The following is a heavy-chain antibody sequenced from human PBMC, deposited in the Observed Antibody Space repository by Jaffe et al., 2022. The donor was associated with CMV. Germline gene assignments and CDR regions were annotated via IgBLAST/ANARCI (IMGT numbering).Heavy chain of an antibody. J-gene: IGHJ4*02. CDR3: AREPIGGAGKYDY. Sequence: QVQLVQSGAEVKKPGALVKVSCKASGYTFTSYAIHWVRQAPGQGLEWMGWIDAGNGNTRYSENFQGRITITRDTSASTAYMELSSLISEDTAVYYCAREPIGGAGKYDYWGQGTLVTVSS. D-gene: IGHD3-16*01. CDR2: IDAGNGNT. V-gene: IGHV1-3*01. CDR1: GYTFTSYA.